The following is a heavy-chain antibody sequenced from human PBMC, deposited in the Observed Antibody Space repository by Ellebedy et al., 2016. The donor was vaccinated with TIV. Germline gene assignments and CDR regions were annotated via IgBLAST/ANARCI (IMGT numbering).Heavy chain of an antibody. J-gene: IGHJ6*03. CDR2: IYHSGST. CDR3: ARSGPCSSTSCPYYYYYYYMDV. V-gene: IGHV4-30-2*01. CDR1: GGSISSGVYS. D-gene: IGHD2-2*01. Sequence: SETLSLXXAVSGGSISSGVYSWSWIRQPPRKGLEWIGYIYHSGSTYYNPSLKSRVTISVDTSKNQFSLKLSSVTAADTAVYYCARSGPCSSTSCPYYYYYYYMDVWGKGTTVTVSS.